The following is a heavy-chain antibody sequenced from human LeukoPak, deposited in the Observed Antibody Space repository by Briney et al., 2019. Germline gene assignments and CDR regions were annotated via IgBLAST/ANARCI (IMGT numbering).Heavy chain of an antibody. J-gene: IGHJ3*02. D-gene: IGHD6-19*01. CDR3: ARLMGRAVAGTGAFDI. Sequence: GESLKISCKGSGYSFTSYWIGWVRQIPGKGLEWMGIIYPGDSDTRYSPSFQGQVTISADKSISTAYLQWSSLKATDTAMYYCARLMGRAVAGTGAFDIWGQGTMVTVSS. V-gene: IGHV5-51*01. CDR1: GYSFTSYW. CDR2: IYPGDSDT.